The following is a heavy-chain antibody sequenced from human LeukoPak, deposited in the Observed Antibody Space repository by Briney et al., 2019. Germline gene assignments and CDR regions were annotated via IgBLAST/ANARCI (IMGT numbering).Heavy chain of an antibody. J-gene: IGHJ4*02. D-gene: IGHD6-6*01. Sequence: PGGSLRLSCAASGFTVSSNYMSWVRQAPGKGLEWVSVIYSGGSTYYADPVKGRFTISRDNSKNTLYLQMNSLRAEDTAVYYCARVQIAARSFDYWGQGTLVTVSS. CDR3: ARVQIAARSFDY. CDR2: IYSGGST. CDR1: GFTVSSNY. V-gene: IGHV3-66*01.